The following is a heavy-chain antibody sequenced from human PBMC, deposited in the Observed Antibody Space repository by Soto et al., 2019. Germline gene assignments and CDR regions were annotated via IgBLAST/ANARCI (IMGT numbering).Heavy chain of an antibody. CDR1: GXTFTRYG. J-gene: IGHJ4*02. Sequence: GSLRLSCAASGXTFTRYGMNWVRQAPGKGLEWVSSISSTTNYIYYGDSMKGRFTISRDNAKNSLYLEMNRLSAEDTDVYYCARESEDLTSNFDYWGQGTLVTVSS. CDR3: ARESEDLTSNFDY. CDR2: ISSTTNYI. V-gene: IGHV3-21*06.